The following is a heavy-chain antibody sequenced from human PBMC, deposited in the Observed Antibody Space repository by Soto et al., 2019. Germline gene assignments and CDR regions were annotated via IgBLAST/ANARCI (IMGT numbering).Heavy chain of an antibody. V-gene: IGHV6-1*01. CDR2: TYYRSKWYN. CDR3: ARGGPPLPYFAWLLHNTAANNPFDY. D-gene: IGHD3-9*01. J-gene: IGHJ4*02. Sequence: SQTLSLTCAISGDSVSSNSAAWNWIRQSPSRGLEWLGRTYYRSKWYNDYAVSVKSRITINPDTSKNQFSLQLNSVTPEDTAVYYCARGGPPLPYFAWLLHNTAANNPFDYWGQGILVTLSS. CDR1: GDSVSSNSAA.